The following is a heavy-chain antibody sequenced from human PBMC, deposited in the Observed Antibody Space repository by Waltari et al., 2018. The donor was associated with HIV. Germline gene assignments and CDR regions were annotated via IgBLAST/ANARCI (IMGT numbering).Heavy chain of an antibody. Sequence: LLESGGNLVQPGGSLTLSCAASGFTFSSYAMTWVRQAPGKGLGWVSVTAGRDGYTLFADSVKGRFTISRDASTVYLSMNRLTAEDTAVYYCAKVGLSGRWLLRRPFYFDYWGQGILVTVSS. J-gene: IGHJ4*02. CDR1: GFTFSSYA. V-gene: IGHV3-23*01. CDR3: AKVGLSGRWLLRRPFYFDY. CDR2: TAGRDGYT. D-gene: IGHD5-12*01.